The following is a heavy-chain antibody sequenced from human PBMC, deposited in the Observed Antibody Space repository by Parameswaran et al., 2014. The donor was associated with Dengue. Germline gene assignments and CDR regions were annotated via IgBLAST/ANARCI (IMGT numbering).Heavy chain of an antibody. J-gene: IGHJ6*02. V-gene: IGHV4-31*02. Sequence: WIRQPPGKGLEWIGYIYYSGSTYYNPSLKSRVTISVDTSKNQFSLKLSSVTAADTAVYYCARGGYYDSSGYYYYYYGMDVWGQGTTVTVSS. CDR3: ARGGYYDSSGYYYYYYGMDV. D-gene: IGHD3-22*01. CDR2: IYYSGST.